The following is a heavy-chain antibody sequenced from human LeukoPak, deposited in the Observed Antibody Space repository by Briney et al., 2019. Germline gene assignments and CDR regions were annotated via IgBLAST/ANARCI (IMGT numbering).Heavy chain of an antibody. CDR2: IIPIFGTA. Sequence: GASVKVSCKASGGTFSSYAISWVRQAPGQGLEWMGGIIPIFGTANYAQKFQGIVTITTDESTSTAYMELSSQRSEDTAVYYCARAGYPGIAAAVNYWGQGTLVTVSS. D-gene: IGHD6-13*01. CDR1: GGTFSSYA. J-gene: IGHJ4*02. V-gene: IGHV1-69*05. CDR3: ARAGYPGIAAAVNY.